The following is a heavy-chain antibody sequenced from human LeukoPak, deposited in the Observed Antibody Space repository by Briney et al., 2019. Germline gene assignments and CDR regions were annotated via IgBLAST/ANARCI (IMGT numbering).Heavy chain of an antibody. Sequence: SETLSLTCAVSGYSISSGYYWGWIRQPPGKGLEWIGSIYHSGSTYYNPSLKSRVTISVDTSKNQFSLKLSSVTAADTAVYYCARDFWSGSYYFDYWGQGTLVTVSS. CDR1: GYSISSGYY. CDR2: IYHSGST. V-gene: IGHV4-38-2*02. CDR3: ARDFWSGSYYFDY. J-gene: IGHJ4*02. D-gene: IGHD3-3*01.